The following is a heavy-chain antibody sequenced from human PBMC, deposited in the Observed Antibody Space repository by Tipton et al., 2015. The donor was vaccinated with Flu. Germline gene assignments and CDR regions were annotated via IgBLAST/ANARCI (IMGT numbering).Heavy chain of an antibody. V-gene: IGHV4-61*08. CDR3: ARSQWLGTDYFDY. J-gene: IGHJ4*02. Sequence: TLSLTCTVSGVSISSAGFYWTWIRQPPGKGLEWIGYIYYSGSTNYNPSLKSRVTISVDTSKNQFSLKLSSVTAADTAVYYCARSQWLGTDYFDYWGQGTLVTVSS. CDR2: IYYSGST. CDR1: GVSISSAGFY. D-gene: IGHD6-19*01.